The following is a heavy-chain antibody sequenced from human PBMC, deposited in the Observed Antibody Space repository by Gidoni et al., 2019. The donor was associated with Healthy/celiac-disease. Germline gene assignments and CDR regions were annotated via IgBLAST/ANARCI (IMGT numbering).Heavy chain of an antibody. CDR2: ISSSGSTI. V-gene: IGHV3-48*03. D-gene: IGHD6-13*01. J-gene: IGHJ4*02. CDR1: GFTFSSYE. Sequence: EVQLVESGGGLVQPGGSLRLSCAASGFTFSSYEMNWVRQAPGKGLEWVSYISSSGSTIYYADSVKGRFTISRDNAKNSLYLQMNSLRAEDTAVYYCARSHKSSSWPYFDYWGQGTLVTVSS. CDR3: ARSHKSSSWPYFDY.